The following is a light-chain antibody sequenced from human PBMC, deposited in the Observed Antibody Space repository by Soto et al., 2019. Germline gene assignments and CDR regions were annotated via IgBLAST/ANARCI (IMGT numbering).Light chain of an antibody. CDR3: QHYNRDPEA. V-gene: IGKV1-5*03. J-gene: IGKJ1*01. Sequence: QVTQSASTLPASVGDRVTITCRASQPLXSGFAWYQRKPGKAPKVLXYKASTLTSGGPSSFSGSGSGTEFTPTSSSRNPYYFAVYYCQHYNRDPEAFGQGTKVDIK. CDR2: KAS. CDR1: QPLXSG.